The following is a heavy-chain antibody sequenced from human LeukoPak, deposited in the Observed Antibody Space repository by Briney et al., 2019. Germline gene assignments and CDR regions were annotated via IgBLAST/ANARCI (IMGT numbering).Heavy chain of an antibody. D-gene: IGHD5-24*01. V-gene: IGHV3-23*01. CDR1: GFTFNNYV. CDR3: AKALSDGFRYYFDY. CDR2: ISGSGGST. Sequence: GRSLRLSCPASGFTFNNYVMSWVRQAPGKGLEWVSAISGSGGSTYYAGSVKGRFTISRDNSKNTLYLQMNSLRAEDTAVYYCAKALSDGFRYYFDYWGQGTLVTVSS. J-gene: IGHJ4*02.